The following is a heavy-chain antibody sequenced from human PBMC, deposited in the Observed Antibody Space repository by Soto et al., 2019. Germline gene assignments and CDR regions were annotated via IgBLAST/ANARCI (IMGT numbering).Heavy chain of an antibody. J-gene: IGHJ5*02. CDR3: AREPSGGDDYGDPRES. Sequence: PGGSLRLSCAASGFSFISYSMNWVRQAPGKGLEWVSYISSCSRTIHYANSVKGRITLPRDNPKTSLYLQMNSLRDADTAVYYCAREPSGGDDYGDPRESWGQGTLVTVSS. CDR2: ISSCSRTI. V-gene: IGHV3-48*02. D-gene: IGHD4-17*01. CDR1: GFSFISYS.